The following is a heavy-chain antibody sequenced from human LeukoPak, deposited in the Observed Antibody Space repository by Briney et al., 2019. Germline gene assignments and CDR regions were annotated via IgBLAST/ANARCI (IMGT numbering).Heavy chain of an antibody. CDR1: GYSSTTYW. J-gene: IGHJ4*02. V-gene: IGHV5-10-1*01. Sequence: GGSLKISCKGSGYSSTTYWISWVRQISGKGLELMGTFDPSDSYTKYSPTFQGHVTISADKSISTAYLQWSSLKASDTAVYYCARSLFDYDILTGHDYWGQGTLVTVSS. CDR3: ARSLFDYDILTGHDY. D-gene: IGHD3-9*01. CDR2: FDPSDSYT.